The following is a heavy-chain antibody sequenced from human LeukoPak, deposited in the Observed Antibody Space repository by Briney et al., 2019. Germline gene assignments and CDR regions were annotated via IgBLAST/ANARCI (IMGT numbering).Heavy chain of an antibody. V-gene: IGHV1-2*02. Sequence: ASVRVSCKASGHTFTGYYMHRVRQAPGQGLEWMGWINANSGGTNYAQKFQGRVTMTRDTSISTAYMELSRLRSDDTAVYYCASKWVTYYYNSSYYHYPTDVFDIWGQGTMVTVSS. CDR1: GHTFTGYY. J-gene: IGHJ3*02. D-gene: IGHD3-22*01. CDR2: INANSGGT. CDR3: ASKWVTYYYNSSYYHYPTDVFDI.